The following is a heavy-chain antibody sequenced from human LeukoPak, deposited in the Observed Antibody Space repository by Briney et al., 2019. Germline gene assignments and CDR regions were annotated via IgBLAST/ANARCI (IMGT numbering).Heavy chain of an antibody. CDR1: GFTFGEYA. D-gene: IGHD5-18*01. CDR3: TIGGYTYDNWFDL. V-gene: IGHV3-49*04. Sequence: GGSLRLSCTASGFTFGEYAINWVRQAPGKGLEWVGFIRSKAYGGTTEYAASVKGRFTISRDDSKSIAYLQMNSLKTEDTALFYRTIGGYTYDNWFDLWGQGTLVTLSS. CDR2: IRSKAYGGTT. J-gene: IGHJ5*02.